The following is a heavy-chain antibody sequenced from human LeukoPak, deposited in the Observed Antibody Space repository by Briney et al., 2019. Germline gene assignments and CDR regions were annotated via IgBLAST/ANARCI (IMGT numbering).Heavy chain of an antibody. CDR1: GFSISSGYY. V-gene: IGHV4-38-2*02. Sequence: PSETLSLTCSVSGFSISSGYYWDWIRQPPGKGLEWIGNVYYSGSTSYNPSLKSRVTISVDTSKNQFSLKVDSLTAADSGVYYCVRENFGELFYWGPGILVTVSS. J-gene: IGHJ4*02. D-gene: IGHD3-10*01. CDR2: VYYSGST. CDR3: VRENFGELFY.